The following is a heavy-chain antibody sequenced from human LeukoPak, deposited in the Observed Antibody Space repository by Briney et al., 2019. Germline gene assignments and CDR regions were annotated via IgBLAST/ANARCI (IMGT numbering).Heavy chain of an antibody. Sequence: ASVKVSCKASGYTFTGYYMHWVRQAPGQGLEWMGWINPNSGGTNYAQKFQGRVTMTRDTSISTAYMELSRLRSDDTAVYYCARDRYCGGSCYHDPHYFDYWGQGTLVTVSS. CDR1: GYTFTGYY. CDR2: INPNSGGT. D-gene: IGHD2-15*01. V-gene: IGHV1-2*02. CDR3: ARDRYCGGSCYHDPHYFDY. J-gene: IGHJ4*02.